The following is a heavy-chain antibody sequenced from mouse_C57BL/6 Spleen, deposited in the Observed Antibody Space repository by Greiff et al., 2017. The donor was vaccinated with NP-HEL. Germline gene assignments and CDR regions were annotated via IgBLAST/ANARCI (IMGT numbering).Heavy chain of an antibody. V-gene: IGHV5-4*01. Sequence: EVQLVESGGGLVKPGGSLKLSCAASGFTFSSYAMSWVRQTPEKRLEWVATISDGGSYTYYPDNVKGRFTISRDNAKNNLYLQMSHLKSEDTAMDYCASYDGYFFAMDYWGQGTSVTVSS. CDR2: ISDGGSYT. CDR1: GFTFSSYA. J-gene: IGHJ4*01. D-gene: IGHD2-3*01. CDR3: ASYDGYFFAMDY.